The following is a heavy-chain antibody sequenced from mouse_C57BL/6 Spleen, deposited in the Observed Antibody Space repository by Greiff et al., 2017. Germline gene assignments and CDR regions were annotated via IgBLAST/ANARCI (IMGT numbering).Heavy chain of an antibody. CDR1: GFSLTSYG. CDR3: DSFITTAHCYAMDY. V-gene: IGHV2-6*01. J-gene: IGHJ4*01. D-gene: IGHD1-1*01. Sequence: QVQLQESGPGLVAPSQCLSITCTVSGFSLTSYGVDWVRQSPGQGLEWLGVIWGVGGTNYNSALNSRLSISQDNSKSQVFVKMNSLQTEDTAMYDWDSFITTAHCYAMDYWGQGTSVTVSA. CDR2: IWGVGGT.